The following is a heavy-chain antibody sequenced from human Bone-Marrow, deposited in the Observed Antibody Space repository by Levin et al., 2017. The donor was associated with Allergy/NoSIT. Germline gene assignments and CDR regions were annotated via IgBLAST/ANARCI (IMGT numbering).Heavy chain of an antibody. Sequence: GESLKISCTASEYTFTGYYVNWVRQAPGQGLEWMGRINPYTGDTTYAQRFQGRVAMTRDTSVDTAYLEVSGLTFDDTAVYYCARGGRYSGYDFGWGNYYYYMDVWGQGTTVTVSS. CDR1: EYTFTGYY. CDR3: ARGGRYSGYDFGWGNYYYYMDV. J-gene: IGHJ6*03. V-gene: IGHV1-2*06. CDR2: INPYTGDT. D-gene: IGHD5-12*01.